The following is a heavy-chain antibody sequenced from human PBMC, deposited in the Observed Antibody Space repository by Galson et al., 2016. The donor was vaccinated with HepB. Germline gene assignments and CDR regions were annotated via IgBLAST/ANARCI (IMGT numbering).Heavy chain of an antibody. V-gene: IGHV3-9*01. Sequence: SLRLSCAASGFTFDDHAMFWVRQAPGKGLEWVSGISWNGGSKGYADSVKGRFTISRDNAKNYLYLQMSSLRAEDTALYFCTREMGAGIAAGGWDFYYNALDVWGQGTTVTVSS. CDR1: GFTFDDHA. CDR3: TREMGAGIAAGGWDFYYNALDV. J-gene: IGHJ6*02. D-gene: IGHD6-13*01. CDR2: ISWNGGSK.